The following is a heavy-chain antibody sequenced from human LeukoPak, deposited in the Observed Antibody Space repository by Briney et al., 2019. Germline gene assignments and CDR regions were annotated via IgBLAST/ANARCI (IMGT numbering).Heavy chain of an antibody. J-gene: IGHJ5*02. CDR1: GYTFTSYY. CDR2: INPSGGST. CDR3: ARVRRIAAAGTENWFDP. V-gene: IGHV1-46*01. D-gene: IGHD6-13*01. Sequence: ASVKVSCKASGYTFTSYYMHWVRQAPGQGLEWMGIINPSGGSTSYAQKFQGRVTMTRDTSTSTVYMELSSLRSEDTAVYYCARVRRIAAAGTENWFDPWGQGTLVTVSS.